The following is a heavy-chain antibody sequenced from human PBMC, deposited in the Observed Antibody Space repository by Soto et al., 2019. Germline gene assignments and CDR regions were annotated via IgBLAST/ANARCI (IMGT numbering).Heavy chain of an antibody. CDR1: GGSISSSSYY. V-gene: IGHV4-39*01. D-gene: IGHD6-13*01. CDR2: IYYSGST. Sequence: QLQLQESGPGLVKPSETLSLTCTVSGGSISSSSYYWGWIRQPPGKGLEWIGSIYYSGSTYYNPSLKSRVTISVDTSKNQFSLKLSSVTAADTAVYYCARLSSETLYYFDYWGQGTLVTVSS. CDR3: ARLSSETLYYFDY. J-gene: IGHJ4*02.